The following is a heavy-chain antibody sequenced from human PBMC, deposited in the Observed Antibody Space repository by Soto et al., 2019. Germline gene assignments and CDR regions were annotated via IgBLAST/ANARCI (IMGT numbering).Heavy chain of an antibody. Sequence: EVQLVESGGGLVQPGGSLRLSCAASGFTFSSYWMSWVRQAPGKGLEWVANIKQDGSEKYYVDSVKGRFTISRDNAKNYLCQQITSLRAADAAVYYCATGDVLRFLVGREEYYYYYMDVWGKGTTVTVSS. V-gene: IGHV3-7*01. CDR2: IKQDGSEK. D-gene: IGHD3-3*01. J-gene: IGHJ6*03. CDR1: GFTFSSYW. CDR3: ATGDVLRFLVGREEYYYYYMDV.